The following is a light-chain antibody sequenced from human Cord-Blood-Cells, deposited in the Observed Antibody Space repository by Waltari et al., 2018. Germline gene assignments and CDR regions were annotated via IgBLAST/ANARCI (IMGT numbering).Light chain of an antibody. V-gene: IGLV3-19*01. J-gene: IGLJ2*01. CDR3: NSRDSSGNHLV. Sequence: SELTQDPAVSVALGQTVRITCQGDSLRSYYASWYQHEPGQAPVLVIYGKNNRPSGIPDRFSGSSSGNTASLTITGAQAEDEADYYCNSRDSSGNHLVFGGGTKLTVL. CDR1: SLRSYY. CDR2: GKN.